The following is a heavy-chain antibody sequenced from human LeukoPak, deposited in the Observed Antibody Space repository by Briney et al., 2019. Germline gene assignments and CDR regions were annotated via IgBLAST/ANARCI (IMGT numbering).Heavy chain of an antibody. J-gene: IGHJ6*03. D-gene: IGHD6-13*01. CDR3: ARDRGLDIAAAGKFRHYYYYMDI. V-gene: IGHV1-8*01. CDR2: MNPNSGNT. CDR1: GYTFTSYD. Sequence: ASVKVSCKASGYTFTSYDINWVRQATGQGLERMGWMNPNSGNTGYAQKFQGRVTMTRNTSISTAYMELSSLRSEDTAVYYCARDRGLDIAAAGKFRHYYYYMDIWGKGTTVTVFS.